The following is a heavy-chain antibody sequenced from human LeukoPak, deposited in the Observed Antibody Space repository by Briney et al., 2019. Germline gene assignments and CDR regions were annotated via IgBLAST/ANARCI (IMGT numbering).Heavy chain of an antibody. CDR3: ARDSRATVVTSRGGALDY. CDR2: ISHDGRSK. Sequence: PGRSLRLSCATSGFSFANFGMHWVRQAPGKGLEWVALISHDGRSKYYGDSVKGRFTVSRDNSNNTLYLQVNSLSAEDTAVYYCARDSRATVVTSRGGALDYWGQGTLVTVSS. CDR1: GFSFANFG. V-gene: IGHV3-30*03. J-gene: IGHJ4*02. D-gene: IGHD4-23*01.